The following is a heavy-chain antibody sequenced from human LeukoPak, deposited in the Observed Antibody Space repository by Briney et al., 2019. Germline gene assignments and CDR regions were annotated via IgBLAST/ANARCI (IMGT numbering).Heavy chain of an antibody. V-gene: IGHV3-30-3*01. CDR2: ISYDGSNK. Sequence: GGSLRLSCAASGFTFSSYAMHWFRQAPGKGLEWVAVISYDGSNKYYADSVKGRFTISRDNSKNTLYLQMNSLRAEDTAVYYCARGYCSSTSCYSYYFDYWGQGTLVTVSS. J-gene: IGHJ4*02. CDR1: GFTFSSYA. D-gene: IGHD2-2*01. CDR3: ARGYCSSTSCYSYYFDY.